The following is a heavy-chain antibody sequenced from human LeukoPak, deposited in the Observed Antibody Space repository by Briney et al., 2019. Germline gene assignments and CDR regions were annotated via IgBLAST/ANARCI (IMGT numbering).Heavy chain of an antibody. CDR3: ARGYDYGDYGVVE. J-gene: IGHJ4*02. V-gene: IGHV3-33*01. CDR2: IWYDGSNK. Sequence: PGGSLRLSCAASGFTFSNYGMHWVRQAPGKGLEWVAVIWYDGSNKYYSDSVRGRFTISRDNSKNMLYLQMNSLRAEDTAVYYCARGYDYGDYGVVEWGQGTLVTVSS. CDR1: GFTFSNYG. D-gene: IGHD4-17*01.